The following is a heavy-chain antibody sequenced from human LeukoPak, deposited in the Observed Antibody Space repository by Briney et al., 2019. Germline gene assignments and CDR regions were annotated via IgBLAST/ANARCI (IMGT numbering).Heavy chain of an antibody. V-gene: IGHV3-23*01. CDR2: ISGSGDTT. CDR1: GFTFSSYA. D-gene: IGHD2-2*01. J-gene: IGHJ4*02. Sequence: GGSLRLSCAASGFTFSSYALSWVRQAPGKGLEWVSSISGSGDTTNYADSVKGRFTISRDNSKNTLFLQMNSLRAEDTAVYYCARYGRWGTSQEFDYWGQRTLVTVSS. CDR3: ARYGRWGTSQEFDY.